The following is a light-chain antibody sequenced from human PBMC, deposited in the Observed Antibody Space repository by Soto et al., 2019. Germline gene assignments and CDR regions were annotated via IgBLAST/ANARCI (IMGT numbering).Light chain of an antibody. J-gene: IGKJ1*01. CDR3: QQYNNWWT. CDR1: QSVNSK. CDR2: GAS. Sequence: EIVLTQSPATLSVSPGERATLSCRASQSVNSKIACYQQKPGQAPRLLSYGASTRATNIPARFRGGGSGTEFTLTISSLQSEDFAVYFCQQYNNWWTFGQGTKVEIK. V-gene: IGKV3-15*01.